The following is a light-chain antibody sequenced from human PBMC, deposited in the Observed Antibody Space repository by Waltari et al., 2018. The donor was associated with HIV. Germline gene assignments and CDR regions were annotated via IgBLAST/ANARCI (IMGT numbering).Light chain of an antibody. CDR3: AAWDDSLSCVV. J-gene: IGLJ2*01. CDR2: KNN. Sequence: QSVLTQPPSASGTPGQRVTISCSGTSSNIGGNSVYWFQPFPGTAPKLLIYKNNQRPSGVPDRFSGSKSGTSVSLAISGLRSEDEADYYCAAWDDSLSCVVFGGGTKLTVL. CDR1: SSNIGGNS. V-gene: IGLV1-47*01.